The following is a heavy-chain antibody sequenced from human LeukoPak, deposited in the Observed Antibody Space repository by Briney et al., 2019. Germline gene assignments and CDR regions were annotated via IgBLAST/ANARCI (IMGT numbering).Heavy chain of an antibody. CDR2: IHSGGST. CDR1: GLPVSSNY. D-gene: IGHD3-10*01. J-gene: IGHJ6*02. CDR3: ARGQIGELYWGYYYYGMDV. V-gene: IGHV3-53*01. Sequence: LPGGSLRLSRAPSGLPVSSNYMSWVRQAPGKGPEWVSVIHSGGSTHYADYVEGRFPISRDHSKNPLYLQMNRLRAEDTAVYYCARGQIGELYWGYYYYGMDVWGQGTTVSVSS.